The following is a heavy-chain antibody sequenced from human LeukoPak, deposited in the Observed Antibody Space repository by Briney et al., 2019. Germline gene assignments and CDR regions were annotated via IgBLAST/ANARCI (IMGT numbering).Heavy chain of an antibody. CDR1: GFTVSSNY. CDR3: ASPFRLVGPFSFDI. CDR2: IYSGGST. J-gene: IGHJ3*02. V-gene: IGHV3-66*01. D-gene: IGHD2-2*01. Sequence: GGSLRLSCAASGFTVSSNYMSWVRQAPGKGLEWVSVIYSGGSTYYADSVKGRFTISRDNSKNTLYLQMNSLRAEDTAVYYCASPFRLVGPFSFDIWGQGTMVTVSS.